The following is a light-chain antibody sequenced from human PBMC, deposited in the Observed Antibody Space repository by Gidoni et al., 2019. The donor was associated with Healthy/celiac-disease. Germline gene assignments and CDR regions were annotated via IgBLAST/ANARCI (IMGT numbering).Light chain of an antibody. J-gene: IGKJ1*01. CDR1: QSVSSN. Sequence: EIVMTQSPATLSVPPGERGTRSCRASQSVSSNLAWYQQKPGQAPRLLIYGASTRATGIPARFSGSGSGTGFTLTISSLQSEDFAVYYCQQYNNWPQTFXQXTKVEIK. V-gene: IGKV3-15*01. CDR2: GAS. CDR3: QQYNNWPQT.